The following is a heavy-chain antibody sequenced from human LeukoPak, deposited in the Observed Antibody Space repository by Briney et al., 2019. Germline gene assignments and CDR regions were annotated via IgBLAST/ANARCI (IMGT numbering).Heavy chain of an antibody. V-gene: IGHV3-23*01. CDR1: GFTFSSYA. D-gene: IGHD3-22*01. Sequence: GGSLRLSCAASGFTFSSYAMSWVRQAPGKGLEWVSAISGSGGSTYYADSVKGRFTISRDNSKNTLYLQMNSLRAEDTAVYYCAKDKRAFTMILVVINALDYWGQGTLVTVSS. J-gene: IGHJ4*02. CDR3: AKDKRAFTMILVVINALDY. CDR2: ISGSGGST.